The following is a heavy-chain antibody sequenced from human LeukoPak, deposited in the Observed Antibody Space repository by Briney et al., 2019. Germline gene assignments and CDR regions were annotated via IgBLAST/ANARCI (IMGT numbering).Heavy chain of an antibody. V-gene: IGHV4-4*07. D-gene: IGHD2-15*01. CDR2: IYTRGST. CDR3: ARGRYCSADICSGGDAFDI. Sequence: SETLSLTCTVSGGSINNYYWSWIRQPAGKGLEWIGRIYTRGSTNYNPSLKSRVAMSVDTSKNQFSLKLSSVTAADTAVYYCARGRYCSADICSGGDAFDIWGQGTMVSVSS. J-gene: IGHJ3*02. CDR1: GGSINNYY.